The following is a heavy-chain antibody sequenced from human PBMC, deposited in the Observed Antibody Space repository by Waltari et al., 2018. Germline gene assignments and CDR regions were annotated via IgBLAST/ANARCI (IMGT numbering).Heavy chain of an antibody. CDR1: GGSFSGYY. Sequence: QVQLRQWGAGLLKPSETLSLTCAVYGGSFSGYYWSWIRQPPGKGLEWIGEINHSGSTNYNPSLKSRVTISVDTSKNQFSLKLSSVTAADTAVYYCARGSILDYWGQGTLVTVSS. D-gene: IGHD2-21*01. J-gene: IGHJ4*02. V-gene: IGHV4-34*01. CDR2: INHSGST. CDR3: ARGSILDY.